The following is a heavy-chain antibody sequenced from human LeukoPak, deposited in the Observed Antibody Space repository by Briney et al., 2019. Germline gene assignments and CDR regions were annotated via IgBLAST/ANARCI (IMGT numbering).Heavy chain of an antibody. CDR2: IYTRGST. D-gene: IGHD2-15*01. Sequence: PETLSLTCTVSGGSINNYYWSWVRQPAGKGLEWIGRIYTRGSTNYNPSLKSRVTMSVDTSKNQFSLKLSSVTAADTAVYYCARGRYCSADICSGGDAFDIWGQGTMVSVSS. V-gene: IGHV4-4*07. CDR1: GGSINNYY. J-gene: IGHJ3*02. CDR3: ARGRYCSADICSGGDAFDI.